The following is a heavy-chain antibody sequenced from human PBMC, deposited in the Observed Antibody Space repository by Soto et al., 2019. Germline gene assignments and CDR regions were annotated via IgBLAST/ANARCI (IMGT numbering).Heavy chain of an antibody. CDR2: ISGSGSST. J-gene: IGHJ4*02. CDR3: VREASSSGLHLDH. CDR1: GFIFSNYA. V-gene: IGHV3-23*01. Sequence: GGSLRLSCAASGFIFSNYAMSWVRQAPGKGLEWVSFISGSGSSTYYADSVKGRFTISRGNSKNTLYLQMNSLRAEDAAVYYCVREASSSGLHLDHWGRGTLVTVSS. D-gene: IGHD6-6*01.